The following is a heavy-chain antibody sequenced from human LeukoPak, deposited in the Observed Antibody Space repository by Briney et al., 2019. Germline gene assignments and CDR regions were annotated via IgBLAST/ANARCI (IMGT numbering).Heavy chain of an antibody. CDR1: GGSISSYY. CDR2: IHTNGNT. CDR3: AREGGSYRFFDY. J-gene: IGHJ4*02. Sequence: SETLSLACTVSGGSISSYYWSWIRQPAGKGLEWIGRIHTNGNTNYNPSLKSRATMSADTSKNQFSLNVSSVTAADTAVYYCAREGGSYRFFDYWGQGTLVTVSS. V-gene: IGHV4-4*07. D-gene: IGHD1-26*01.